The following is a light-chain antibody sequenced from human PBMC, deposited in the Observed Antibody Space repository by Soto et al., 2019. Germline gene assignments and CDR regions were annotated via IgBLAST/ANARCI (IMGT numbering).Light chain of an antibody. J-gene: IGKJ2*01. CDR1: ENVRTF. CDR3: QQYSTYPYT. V-gene: IGKV3-11*01. Sequence: EVVLTQSPATLSLSPGERATLSCRASENVRTFVDWYQQKPGQAPRLLIYGASNRATGIPARFSGSGSGTDFTLTISNLQPEDFATYYCQQYSTYPYTFGQGTKLEIK. CDR2: GAS.